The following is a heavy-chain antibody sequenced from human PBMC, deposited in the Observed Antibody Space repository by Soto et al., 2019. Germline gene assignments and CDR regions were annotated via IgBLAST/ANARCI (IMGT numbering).Heavy chain of an antibody. D-gene: IGHD3-16*01. CDR3: ARRARGTFHGFDV. Sequence: QVQLEQSGAGVKKPGTSVKISCKASGYTFINYYIHWVRQGPGQGLEWTGVINPSGGRTDHSQNFQARVTVTRDASTNTVYLELRNLTSQDTAVYYCARRARGTFHGFDVWGQGTTVIVSS. V-gene: IGHV1-46*01. CDR1: GYTFINYY. J-gene: IGHJ3*01. CDR2: INPSGGRT.